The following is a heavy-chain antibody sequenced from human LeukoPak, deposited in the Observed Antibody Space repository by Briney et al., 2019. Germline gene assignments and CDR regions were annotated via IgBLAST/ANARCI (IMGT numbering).Heavy chain of an antibody. V-gene: IGHV1-69*13. CDR1: GGTFSSYA. CDR2: IIPIFGTA. J-gene: IGHJ4*02. Sequence: SVNVSCKASGGTFSSYAISWVRQAPGQGLEWMGGIIPIFGTANYAQKFQGRVTITADESASTAYMELSSLRSEDTAVYYCASTYVWGSYRYSLGPSYFDCWGQGTLVTVSS. CDR3: ASTYVWGSYRYSLGPSYFDC. D-gene: IGHD3-16*02.